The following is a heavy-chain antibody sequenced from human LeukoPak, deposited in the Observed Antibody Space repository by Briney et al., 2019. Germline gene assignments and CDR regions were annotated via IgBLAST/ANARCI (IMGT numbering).Heavy chain of an antibody. D-gene: IGHD2-2*01. CDR1: GYTFSSYG. J-gene: IGHJ4*02. Sequence: ASVKVSCKASGYTFSSYGIIWVRQAPGQGLEWMGWISPDNGNTNYVQKFQGRVTMTTDTSTSTAYMELRRLRSDDTAVYYCERALYHTFDYWGQGTLVTVSS. CDR2: ISPDNGNT. V-gene: IGHV1-18*01. CDR3: ERALYHTFDY.